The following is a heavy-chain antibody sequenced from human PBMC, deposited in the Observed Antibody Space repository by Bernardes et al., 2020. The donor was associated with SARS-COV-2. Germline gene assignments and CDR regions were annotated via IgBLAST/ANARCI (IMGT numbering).Heavy chain of an antibody. D-gene: IGHD2-15*01. CDR2: INEDGSII. Sequence: GGSLRLSCAASGFTFRTSAMSWVRQAPGKGLVWVSRINEDGSIINYADSVKGRFTISRDIADNMVYLQMNSLRAEDTAVYYCARDFGGNSDYWGQGTLVTVSS. V-gene: IGHV3-74*01. CDR3: ARDFGGNSDY. CDR1: GFTFRTSA. J-gene: IGHJ4*02.